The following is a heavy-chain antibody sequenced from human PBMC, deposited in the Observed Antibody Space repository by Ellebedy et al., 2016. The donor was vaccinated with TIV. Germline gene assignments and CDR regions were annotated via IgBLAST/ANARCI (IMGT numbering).Heavy chain of an antibody. CDR1: GFTFSGYW. Sequence: PGGSLRLSCAASGFTFSGYWMSWVRQAPGKGLEWVANIKEDGSEAYFVDSVKGRFTISRDNAKNSLYLQMNNLGAEDTTVFDCARAGGRHSTGSGFYWGQGTRVTVST. CDR3: ARAGGRHSTGSGFY. V-gene: IGHV3-7*03. D-gene: IGHD2-2*01. J-gene: IGHJ4*02. CDR2: IKEDGSEA.